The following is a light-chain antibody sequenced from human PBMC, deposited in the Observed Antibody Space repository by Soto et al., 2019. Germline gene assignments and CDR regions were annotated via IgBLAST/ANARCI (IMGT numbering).Light chain of an antibody. CDR1: TSSIGSNT. V-gene: IGLV1-44*01. CDR3: AAWDDGLNGYV. CDR2: SNN. J-gene: IGLJ1*01. Sequence: QSVLTQPPSASGTAGQRVTISCSGSTSSIGSNTVNWYQQLPGTAPKTLIYSNNQRPPGVPDRFSGSKSGTSGSLAISGLLSEDEADYYCAAWDDGLNGYVFGTGTKVTVL.